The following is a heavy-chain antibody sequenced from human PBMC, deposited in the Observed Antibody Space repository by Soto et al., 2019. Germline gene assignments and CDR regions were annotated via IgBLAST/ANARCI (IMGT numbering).Heavy chain of an antibody. V-gene: IGHV4-59*08. CDR2: IYYSGST. J-gene: IGHJ4*02. CDR1: GGSISSYY. D-gene: IGHD2-15*01. CDR3: ARASYYFDY. Sequence: SETLPHTCTVSGGSISSYYWSWIRQPPGKGLEWIGYIYYSGSTNYNPSLKSRVTISVDTSKNQFSLKLSSVTAADTAVYYCARASYYFDYWGQGTLVTVSS.